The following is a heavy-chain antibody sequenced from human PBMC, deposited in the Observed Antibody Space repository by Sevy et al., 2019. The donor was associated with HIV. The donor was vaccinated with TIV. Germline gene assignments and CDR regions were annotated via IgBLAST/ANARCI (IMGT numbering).Heavy chain of an antibody. Sequence: SETLSLTCTVSGGSISSGGYYWSWIRQHPGKGLEWIGYIYYSGSTYYNPSLKSRVTISVDTSKNQFSLKLSSVTAADTAVYYCAREAGGMITFGGVIALNAFDIWGQGTMVTVSS. D-gene: IGHD3-16*02. V-gene: IGHV4-31*03. J-gene: IGHJ3*02. CDR1: GGSISSGGYY. CDR2: IYYSGST. CDR3: AREAGGMITFGGVIALNAFDI.